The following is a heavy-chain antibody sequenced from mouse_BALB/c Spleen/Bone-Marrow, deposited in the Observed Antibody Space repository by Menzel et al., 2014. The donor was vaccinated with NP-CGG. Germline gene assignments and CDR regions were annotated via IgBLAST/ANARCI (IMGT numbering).Heavy chain of an antibody. V-gene: IGHV2-5-1*01. CDR2: IWSGGST. CDR3: AKRGDYDWFAY. D-gene: IGHD2-4*01. J-gene: IGHJ3*01. CDR1: GFSLTSYG. Sequence: VHLVESGPSLVQPSQSLSITCTVSGFSLTSYGVHWVRQSPGKGLEWLGVIWSGGSTDYNAAFMSRLSITKDNSKSQIFFKMNSLQADDTAIYYCAKRGDYDWFAYWGQGTLVTVSA.